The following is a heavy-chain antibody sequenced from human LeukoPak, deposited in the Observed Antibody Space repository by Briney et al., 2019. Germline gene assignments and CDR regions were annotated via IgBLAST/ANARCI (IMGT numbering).Heavy chain of an antibody. Sequence: SVKVSCKASGGTFSSFAISWVRQAPGQGLEWMGGIIPIFGTANYAQKFQGRVTITADKSTSTAYMELSSLRSEDTAVYYCARTSIAAAGAEYWFDPWGQGTLVTVSS. V-gene: IGHV1-69*06. CDR3: ARTSIAAAGAEYWFDP. J-gene: IGHJ5*02. D-gene: IGHD6-13*01. CDR1: GGTFSSFA. CDR2: IIPIFGTA.